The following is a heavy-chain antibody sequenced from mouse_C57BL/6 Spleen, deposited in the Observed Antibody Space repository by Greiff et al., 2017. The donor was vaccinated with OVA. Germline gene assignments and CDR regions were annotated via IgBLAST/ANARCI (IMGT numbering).Heavy chain of an antibody. V-gene: IGHV1-69*01. CDR3: ARSGDLLLEDY. CDR1: GYTFTSYW. CDR2: IDPSDSYT. J-gene: IGHJ2*01. D-gene: IGHD1-1*01. Sequence: VQLQQPGAELVMPGASVKLSCKASGYTFTSYWMHWVKQRPGQGLEWIGEIDPSDSYTNYNQKFKGKSTLTVDKSSSTAYMQLSSLTSEDSAVYYCARSGDLLLEDYWGQGTTLTVSS.